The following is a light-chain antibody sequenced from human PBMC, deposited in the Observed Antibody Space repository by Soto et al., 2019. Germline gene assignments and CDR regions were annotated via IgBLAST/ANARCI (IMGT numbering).Light chain of an antibody. J-gene: IGKJ2*01. CDR1: QTIDNN. Sequence: DIQMTQSPSSLPASIGDRVTITCRSSQTIDNNLNWYQQKPGKAPKLLMFAASSLQSGVPTRFSSSGSETEFTLTISSMQPEDFGTYYCQQTNSPPNTFGQGTKLDSK. V-gene: IGKV1-39*01. CDR3: QQTNSPPNT. CDR2: AAS.